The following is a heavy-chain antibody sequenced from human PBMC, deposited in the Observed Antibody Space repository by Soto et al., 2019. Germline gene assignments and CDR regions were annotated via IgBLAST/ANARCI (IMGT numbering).Heavy chain of an antibody. CDR1: GVTFSSYA. Sequence: QVQLVQSGAEVKKPGSSVKVSCKTSGVTFSSYAISWVRQAPGQGLEWMGGIIPILGTANYAQKFQGRVTITSHESTSTAYMEMSSLRSEDTAVYYCARAGGAYYGMDVWAQGTTVTVSS. J-gene: IGHJ6*02. CDR2: IIPILGTA. D-gene: IGHD2-8*02. V-gene: IGHV1-69*01. CDR3: ARAGGAYYGMDV.